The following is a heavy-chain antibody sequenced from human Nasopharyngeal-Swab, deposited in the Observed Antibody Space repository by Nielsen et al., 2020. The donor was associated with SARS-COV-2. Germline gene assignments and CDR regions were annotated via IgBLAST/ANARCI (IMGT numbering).Heavy chain of an antibody. D-gene: IGHD4-17*01. Sequence: VRQAPGKGLEYVSAISSNGGSLYYADSVKGRFTISRDNAKNSLYLQMNSLRAEDTAVYYCASEGTVTSYYYYGMDVWGQGTTVTVSS. CDR2: ISSNGGSL. CDR3: ASEGTVTSYYYYGMDV. J-gene: IGHJ6*02. V-gene: IGHV3-64*04.